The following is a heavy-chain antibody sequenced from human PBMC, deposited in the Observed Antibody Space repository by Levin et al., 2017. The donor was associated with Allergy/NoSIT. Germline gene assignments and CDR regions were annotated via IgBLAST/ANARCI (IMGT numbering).Heavy chain of an antibody. CDR1: GGSFSDYY. J-gene: IGHJ4*02. CDR3: ARNGGHTLKF. CDR2: INHNGTT. V-gene: IGHV4-34*01. D-gene: IGHD2-8*01. Sequence: PSETLSLTCAVYGGSFSDYYWSWIRQTPGNGLEWIGEINHNGTTNYNPSLESRVTISVDTSKKQFFLKLYSVTAADTAVYYCARNGGHTLKFWSQGTLATVSS.